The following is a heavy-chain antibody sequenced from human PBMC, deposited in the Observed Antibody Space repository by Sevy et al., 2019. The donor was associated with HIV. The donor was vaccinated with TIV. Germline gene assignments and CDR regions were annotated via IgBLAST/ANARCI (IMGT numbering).Heavy chain of an antibody. CDR1: GFSFKNVW. D-gene: IGHD1-26*01. CDR3: ATVLGAGAAGAFEI. Sequence: LSLTCAGSGFSFKNVWMTWVRQTPGKGLEWVGHAKRKSDGGSIDYGSPVNGRVTISRDDSKDMLYLQMSSLRTEDTGVYYCATVLGAGAAGAFEIWGQGTMVTVSS. CDR2: AKRKSDGGSI. V-gene: IGHV3-15*01. J-gene: IGHJ3*02.